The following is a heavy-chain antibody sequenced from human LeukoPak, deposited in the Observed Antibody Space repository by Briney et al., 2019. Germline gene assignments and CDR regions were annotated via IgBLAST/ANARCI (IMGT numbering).Heavy chain of an antibody. CDR3: ARGLGGPRGELVRRESNWFDP. D-gene: IGHD6-6*01. Sequence: PSETLSLTCTVSGGSISSGSYYWSWIRQPAGKGLEWIGRIYTSGSTNYNPSLKSRVTISVDTSKNQFSLKLSSVTAADTAVYYCARGLGGPRGELVRRESNWFDPWGQGTLVTVSS. CDR1: GGSISSGSYY. CDR2: IYTSGST. V-gene: IGHV4-61*02. J-gene: IGHJ5*02.